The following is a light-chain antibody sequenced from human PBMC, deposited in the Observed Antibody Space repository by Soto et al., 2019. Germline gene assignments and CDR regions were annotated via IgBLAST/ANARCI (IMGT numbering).Light chain of an antibody. CDR2: DAS. V-gene: IGKV1-5*01. CDR3: QHRGT. J-gene: IGKJ4*01. Sequence: DIQMTQSPSTLSASVGDRVTITCRASQSISSWLAWYQQKPGKAPKLLIYDASSLESGVPSRFSGSGSGTEFTLTISSLQPDDFATYYCQHRGTFGGGPKVEIK. CDR1: QSISSW.